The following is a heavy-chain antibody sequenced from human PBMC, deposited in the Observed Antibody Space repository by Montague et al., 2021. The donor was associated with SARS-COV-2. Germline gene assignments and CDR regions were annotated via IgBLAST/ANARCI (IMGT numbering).Heavy chain of an antibody. Sequence: SLRLSCAASGFTVSSNYMSWVRQAPGKGLEWVSVIYSGGSTYYADSVEGRFTISRDNSKNTLYLQMNSLRAEDTAVYYCAREVATIFGLAFDIWGQGTMVTVSS. D-gene: IGHD5-12*01. J-gene: IGHJ3*02. V-gene: IGHV3-53*01. CDR2: IYSGGST. CDR3: AREVATIFGLAFDI. CDR1: GFTVSSNY.